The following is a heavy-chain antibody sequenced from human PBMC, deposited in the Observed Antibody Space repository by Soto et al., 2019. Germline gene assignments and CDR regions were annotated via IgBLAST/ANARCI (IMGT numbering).Heavy chain of an antibody. Sequence: GASVKVSCKASGYTFTSYGISWVRQAPGQGLEWMGWISAYNGNTNYAQKLQGRVTMTTDTSTSTAYMELRSLRSDDTAVYYCARDRAWFVVDYFDYWGQGTLVTVSS. V-gene: IGHV1-18*01. J-gene: IGHJ4*02. CDR2: ISAYNGNT. CDR3: ARDRAWFVVDYFDY. CDR1: GYTFTSYG. D-gene: IGHD3-10*01.